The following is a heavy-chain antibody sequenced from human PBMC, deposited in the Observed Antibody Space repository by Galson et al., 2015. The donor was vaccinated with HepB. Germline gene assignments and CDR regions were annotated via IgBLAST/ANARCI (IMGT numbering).Heavy chain of an antibody. V-gene: IGHV3-48*01. CDR2: ISSSSSTI. CDR1: GFTFSSYS. CDR3: ASASGDFYYYHGMDV. D-gene: IGHD4-17*01. J-gene: IGHJ6*02. Sequence: SLRLSCAASGFTFSSYSMNWVRQAPGKGLEWVSYISSSSSTIYYADSVKGRSTISRDNAKNSLYLQMNSLRAEDTAVYYCASASGDFYYYHGMDVWGQGTTVTVSS.